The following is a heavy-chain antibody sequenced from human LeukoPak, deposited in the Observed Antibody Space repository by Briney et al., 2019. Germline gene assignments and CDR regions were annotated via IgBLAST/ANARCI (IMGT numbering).Heavy chain of an antibody. CDR1: GFTFSSYG. Sequence: GRSLRLSCAASGFTFSSYGMPWVRQAPGKGLEWVAVIWYDGSNKYYADSVKGRFTTSRDNSKNTLYLQMNSLRAEDTAVYYCARGPDYYDSSGYYDYWGQGTLVTVSS. D-gene: IGHD3-22*01. CDR3: ARGPDYYDSSGYYDY. V-gene: IGHV3-33*01. J-gene: IGHJ4*02. CDR2: IWYDGSNK.